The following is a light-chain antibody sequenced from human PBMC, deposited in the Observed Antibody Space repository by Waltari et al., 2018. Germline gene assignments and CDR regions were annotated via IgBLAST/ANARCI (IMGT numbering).Light chain of an antibody. J-gene: IGLJ2*01. CDR1: SSDVGADNL. Sequence: QSALTQPASVSGSPGQSITVSCTGPSSDVGADNLVSWYQQHPGKATKLMIYEVAKRPSGISDRFSGSKSGNTASLTISGLQAEDEADYYCCSYARRSSVVFGGGTKLTVL. CDR3: CSYARRSSVV. V-gene: IGLV2-23*02. CDR2: EVA.